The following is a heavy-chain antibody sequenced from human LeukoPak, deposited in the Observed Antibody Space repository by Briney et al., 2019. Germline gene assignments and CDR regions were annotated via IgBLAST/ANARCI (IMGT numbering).Heavy chain of an antibody. CDR2: ISSSGSTI. CDR3: ARESIAYGDHDSFDY. V-gene: IGHV3-48*03. CDR1: GFTFSSYE. J-gene: IGHJ4*02. D-gene: IGHD4-17*01. Sequence: PGGSLRLSCAASGFTFSSYEMNWVRQAPGKGLEWVSYISSSGSTIYYADSVKGRFTISRDNAKNSLYLHMNSLRDEDTAVYYCARESIAYGDHDSFDYWGQGTLVTVSS.